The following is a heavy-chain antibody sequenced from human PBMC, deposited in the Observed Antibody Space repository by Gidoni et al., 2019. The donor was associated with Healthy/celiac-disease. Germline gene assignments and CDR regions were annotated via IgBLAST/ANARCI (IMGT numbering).Heavy chain of an antibody. J-gene: IGHJ4*02. D-gene: IGHD5-12*01. Sequence: EVQLVQSGAEVNKPGESLRISCKGSGYSFTSYWISWVRQMPGKGLEWMGRIDPSDSYTNYSPSFQGHVTISADKSISTAYLQWSSLKASDTAMYYCARNSGGGYSGYDSDFDYWGQGTLVTVSS. CDR1: GYSFTSYW. CDR3: ARNSGGGYSGYDSDFDY. V-gene: IGHV5-10-1*03. CDR2: IDPSDSYT.